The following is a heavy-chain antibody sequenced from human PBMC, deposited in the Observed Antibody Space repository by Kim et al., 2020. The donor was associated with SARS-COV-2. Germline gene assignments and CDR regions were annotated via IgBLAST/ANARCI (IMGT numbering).Heavy chain of an antibody. D-gene: IGHD3-22*01. CDR2: IYYSGRT. V-gene: IGHV4-39*01. CDR3: ARHVDSRGVNNWFDP. J-gene: IGHJ5*02. Sequence: SETLSLTCTVSGGSISSRSYYWGWIRQPPGKGLEWIGSIYYSGRTDYNPSLKSRVTISLDTSKNQFSLKLSSVTAADTAVYYCARHVDSRGVNNWFDPWGQGTLITVSS. CDR1: GGSISSRSYY.